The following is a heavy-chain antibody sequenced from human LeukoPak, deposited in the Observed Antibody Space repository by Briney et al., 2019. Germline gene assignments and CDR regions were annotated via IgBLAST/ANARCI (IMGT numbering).Heavy chain of an antibody. CDR1: GLSFSNYA. D-gene: IGHD3-22*01. J-gene: IGHJ4*02. V-gene: IGHV3-23*01. CDR3: ANRRLYDTSGSYSYYFDY. Sequence: GGSLRLSCAASGLSFSNYAMSWVRQAPGKGLEWVSGISGNGGSAYYADSVKGRFTISRDNSKNMLYLQMNSLRAEDTALYYCANRRLYDTSGSYSYYFDYWGQGTLVTVSS. CDR2: ISGNGGSA.